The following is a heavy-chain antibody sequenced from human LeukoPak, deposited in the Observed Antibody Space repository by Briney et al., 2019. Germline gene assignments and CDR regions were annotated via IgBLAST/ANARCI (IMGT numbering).Heavy chain of an antibody. J-gene: IGHJ4*02. V-gene: IGHV4-61*02. CDR1: GGSISSGSYY. D-gene: IGHD6-13*01. Sequence: SETLSLTCTVSGGSISSGSYYWSWIRQPAGKGLEWIGRIYTSGSTNYNPSLKSRVTISVDTSKNQFSLKLSSVTAADTAVYYCARHAGQQLAIDYWGQGTLVTVSS. CDR2: IYTSGST. CDR3: ARHAGQQLAIDY.